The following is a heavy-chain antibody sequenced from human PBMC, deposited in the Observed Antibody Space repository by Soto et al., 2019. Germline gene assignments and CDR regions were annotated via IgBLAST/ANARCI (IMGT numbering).Heavy chain of an antibody. J-gene: IGHJ6*02. Sequence: PSETLSLTCTVSGVSISSSSYCWGWIRQPPGKGLEWIGSIYYSGSTYYNPSLKSRVTISVDTSKNQFSLKLSSVTAADTAVYYCARRLYYDSSGFEGGGMDVWGQGTTVTVSS. CDR3: ARRLYYDSSGFEGGGMDV. CDR1: GVSISSSSYC. V-gene: IGHV4-39*01. CDR2: IYYSGST. D-gene: IGHD3-22*01.